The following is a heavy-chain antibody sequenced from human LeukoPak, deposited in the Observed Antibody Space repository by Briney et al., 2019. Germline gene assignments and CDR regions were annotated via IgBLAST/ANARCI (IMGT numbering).Heavy chain of an antibody. CDR2: ISGSGGST. CDR1: GFTFSSYA. V-gene: IGHV3-23*01. Sequence: GGSLRLSCAASGFTFSSYAMSWVRQAPGKGLEWVSAISGSGGSTYYADSVKGRFTISRDNSKNTLYLQMNSLRAEDTAVYYCARDIPVWDRPQDYYYGMDVWGQGTTVTVSS. D-gene: IGHD1-14*01. J-gene: IGHJ6*02. CDR3: ARDIPVWDRPQDYYYGMDV.